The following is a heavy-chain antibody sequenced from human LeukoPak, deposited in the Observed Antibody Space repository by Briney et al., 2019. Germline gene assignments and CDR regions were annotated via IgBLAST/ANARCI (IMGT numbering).Heavy chain of an antibody. CDR1: GGTFSSYA. CDR2: IIPIFGTA. CDR3: ARDPAVVVPAATEPEDY. Sequence: ASVKVSCKASGGTFSSYAISWVRQAPGQGLEWMGGIIPIFGTANYAHKFQGRVTITADESTSTAYMELSSLRSEDTAVYYCARDPAVVVPAATEPEDYWGQGTLVTVSS. V-gene: IGHV1-69*13. D-gene: IGHD2-2*01. J-gene: IGHJ4*02.